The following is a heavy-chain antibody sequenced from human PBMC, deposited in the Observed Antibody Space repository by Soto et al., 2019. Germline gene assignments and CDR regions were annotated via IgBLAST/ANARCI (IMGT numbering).Heavy chain of an antibody. CDR1: GYTFTGYY. V-gene: IGHV1-2*04. Sequence: ASVKVSCKASGYTFTGYYMHWVRQAPGQGLEWMGWINPNSGGTNYAQKFQGWVTMTRDTSISTAYMELSRLRSDDTAVYYCARSPMVAATSIAYWGQGTRVTVSS. CDR2: INPNSGGT. CDR3: ARSPMVAATSIAY. D-gene: IGHD2-15*01. J-gene: IGHJ4*02.